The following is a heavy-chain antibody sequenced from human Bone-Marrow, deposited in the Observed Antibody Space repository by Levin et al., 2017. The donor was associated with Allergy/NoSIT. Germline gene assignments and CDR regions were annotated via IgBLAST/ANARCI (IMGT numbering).Heavy chain of an antibody. CDR3: ARVTLVQGVEIFNYYYYYMDV. CDR2: IYSGGTT. V-gene: IGHV3-53*01. D-gene: IGHD3-10*01. CDR1: GFTVSSNY. Sequence: ASVKVSCAASGFTVSSNYMTWVRQAPGKGLEWVSVIYSGGTTYYADSVKGRFTISRDNSKNTLYLQMNSLRAEDTAFYYCARVTLVQGVEIFNYYYYYMDVWGKGTTVTVSS. J-gene: IGHJ6*03.